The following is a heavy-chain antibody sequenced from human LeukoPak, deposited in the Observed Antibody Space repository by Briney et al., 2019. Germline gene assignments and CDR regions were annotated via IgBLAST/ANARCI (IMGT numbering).Heavy chain of an antibody. CDR1: GASVSSDY. Sequence: PSETLSLTCSVSGASVSSDYWNWIRQSPGRGLEWIGYTHYRGDINYDPSPKSRLTMSVDASSNQVSLKLGSVTAADAAVYYCGRNLGSGSDHWGQGTLVTVSS. V-gene: IGHV4-59*02. CDR2: THYRGDI. D-gene: IGHD3-10*01. J-gene: IGHJ4*02. CDR3: GRNLGSGSDH.